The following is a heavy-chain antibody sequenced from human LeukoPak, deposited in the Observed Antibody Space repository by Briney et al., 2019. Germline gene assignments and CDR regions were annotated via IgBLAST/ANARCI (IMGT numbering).Heavy chain of an antibody. V-gene: IGHV3-23*01. Sequence: GGSLRLSCAASGFTFSSYAMSWVRQAPGKGLEWVSAINGSGGSTYYADSVKGRFTISRDNSKNTLYLQMNSLRAEDTAVYYCAKVGLRYCSSTSCYAINFDYWGQGTLVTSST. CDR1: GFTFSSYA. J-gene: IGHJ4*02. D-gene: IGHD2-2*01. CDR2: INGSGGST. CDR3: AKVGLRYCSSTSCYAINFDY.